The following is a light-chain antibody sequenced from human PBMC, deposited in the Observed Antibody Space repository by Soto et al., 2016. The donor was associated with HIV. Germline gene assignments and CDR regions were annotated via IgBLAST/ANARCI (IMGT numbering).Light chain of an antibody. J-gene: IGKJ2*01. CDR3: QQYNSYYT. CDR2: AAS. CDR1: QGISNF. Sequence: DIQLTQSPAFLSASVGDRVTITCRASQGISNFLGWYQQKPGKPPKLLIYAASRLQSGVPSRFSGSGSGTEFTLTISSLQPEDFATYYCQQYNSYYTFGQGTKLEIK. V-gene: IGKV1-9*01.